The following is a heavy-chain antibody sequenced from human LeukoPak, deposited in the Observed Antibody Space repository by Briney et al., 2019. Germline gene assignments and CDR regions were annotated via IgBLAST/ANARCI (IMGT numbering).Heavy chain of an antibody. CDR3: TRHPDSSGWYGAFDI. Sequence: GGSLRLSCAASGFTFSGSAMHWVRQASGKGLEWVGRIRSKANSYATAYAASVKGRFTISRDDSKNTAYLQMNSLKTEDTAVYYCTRHPDSSGWYGAFDIWGQGTMVTVSS. D-gene: IGHD6-19*01. V-gene: IGHV3-73*01. CDR2: IRSKANSYAT. J-gene: IGHJ3*02. CDR1: GFTFSGSA.